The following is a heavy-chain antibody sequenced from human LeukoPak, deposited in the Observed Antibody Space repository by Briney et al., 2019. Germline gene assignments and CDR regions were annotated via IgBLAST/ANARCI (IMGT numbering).Heavy chain of an antibody. J-gene: IGHJ4*02. Sequence: SGTLSLTCAVSGGSISSSNWWSWVRQPPGKGLEWIGEIYHSGSTNYNPSLRSRATISVDKSKNQFSLKLSSVTAADTAVYYCATRYGSGSYYNGPIDYWGQGTLVTVSS. D-gene: IGHD3-10*01. CDR1: GGSISSSNW. CDR2: IYHSGST. V-gene: IGHV4-4*02. CDR3: ATRYGSGSYYNGPIDY.